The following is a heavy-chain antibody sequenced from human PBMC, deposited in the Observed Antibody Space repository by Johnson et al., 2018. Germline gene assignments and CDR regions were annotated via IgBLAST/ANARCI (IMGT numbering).Heavy chain of an antibody. CDR1: GFTVSSNY. CDR3: ARDPIFGVVMVSGMDV. Sequence: VQLVESGGGLVQPGRSLRLSCAASGFTVSSNYMSWVRQAPGKGLEWVSVIYSGGSTYYADSVKGRFTISRDKSKNTLYLQMNSLRAEDTAVYYCARDPIFGVVMVSGMDVWGQGTTVTVSS. J-gene: IGHJ6*02. D-gene: IGHD3-3*01. V-gene: IGHV3-53*01. CDR2: IYSGGST.